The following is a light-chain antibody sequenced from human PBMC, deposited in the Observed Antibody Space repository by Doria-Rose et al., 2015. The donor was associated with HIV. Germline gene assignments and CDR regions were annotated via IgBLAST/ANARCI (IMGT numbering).Light chain of an antibody. J-gene: IGKJ2*01. CDR3: MQALQTPYT. CDR1: QSLLHTIGYNY. Sequence: LPVTPGQPASISCRSSQSLLHTIGYNYLDWYLQRPGQSPQLLIYLGSNRASGVPDRFSGSGSGTDFTLKISRVEAEDVGVYYCMQALQTPYTFGQGTKLEIK. V-gene: IGKV2-28*01. CDR2: LGS.